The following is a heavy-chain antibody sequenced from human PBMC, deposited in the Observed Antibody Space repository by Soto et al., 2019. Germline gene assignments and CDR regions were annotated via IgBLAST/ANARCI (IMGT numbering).Heavy chain of an antibody. CDR3: ARDIQPSDHFDSDTLSDAFDX. CDR1: GFTFSNYG. V-gene: IGHV3-33*01. CDR2: VWYDGSNK. D-gene: IGHD3-22*01. Sequence: GGSLRLSCAASGFTFSNYGMHWVRQAPGKGLEWVSVVWYDGSNKYYADSVQGRFTISIDNSKNKLYLQMESLGAEDTAVYYCARDIQPSDHFDSDTLSDAFDXWGQGTLVTVS. J-gene: IGHJ3*01.